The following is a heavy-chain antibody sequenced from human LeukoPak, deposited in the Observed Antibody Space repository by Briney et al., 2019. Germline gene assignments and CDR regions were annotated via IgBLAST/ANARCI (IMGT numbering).Heavy chain of an antibody. J-gene: IGHJ3*02. V-gene: IGHV3-53*01. D-gene: IGHD2-15*01. CDR3: ARGIVVVVAATPGATHAFDI. CDR1: GFTVSSNY. Sequence: GGSLRLSCAASGFTVSSNYMSWVRRAPGKGLEWVSVIYSGGSTYYADSVKGRFTISRDNSKNTLYLQMNSLRAEDTAVYYCARGIVVVVAATPGATHAFDIWGQGTMVTVSS. CDR2: IYSGGST.